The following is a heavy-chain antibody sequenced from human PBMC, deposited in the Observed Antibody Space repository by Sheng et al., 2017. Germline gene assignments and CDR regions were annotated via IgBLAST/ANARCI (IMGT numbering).Heavy chain of an antibody. CDR1: GYTFTTYY. CDR3: ARDLSDRVGGVSNWVAP. Sequence: QVHLVQSGAEVKRPGDSVKVSCKTSGYTFTTYYMHWVRQAPGQGFEWMGWMNCNNGLTRSAQMFQGRVTLTRDTSISTAYMELSGLRSDDTAVYYCARDLSDRVGGVSNWVAPWGEEPVGXRLL. J-gene: IGHJ5*02. V-gene: IGHV1-2*02. D-gene: IGHD3-3*01. CDR2: MNCNNGLT.